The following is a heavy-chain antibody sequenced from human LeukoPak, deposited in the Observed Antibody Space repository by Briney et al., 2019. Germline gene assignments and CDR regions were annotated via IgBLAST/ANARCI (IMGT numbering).Heavy chain of an antibody. V-gene: IGHV1-69*13. J-gene: IGHJ3*02. CDR2: IIPIFGTA. D-gene: IGHD5-12*01. CDR3: ARDRGGYDGAFDI. Sequence: ASVKVSCKASGGTFSSYAISWVRQAPGQGLEWMGGIIPIFGTANYAQKFQGRVTITADESTSTAYMELSSLRCEDTAVYYCARDRGGYDGAFDIWGQGTKVTVSS. CDR1: GGTFSSYA.